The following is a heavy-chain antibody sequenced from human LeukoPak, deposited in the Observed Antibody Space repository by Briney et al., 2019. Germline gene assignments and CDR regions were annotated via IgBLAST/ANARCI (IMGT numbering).Heavy chain of an antibody. CDR2: IIPIFGTA. CDR1: GGTFISYA. CDR3: ARYSIRIGATDY. D-gene: IGHD3-3*02. V-gene: IGHV1-69*05. Sequence: ASVKVSCKASGGTFISYAISWVRQAPGQGLEWMGGIIPIFGTANYAQKFQGRVTITTDESTSTAYMELSSLRSEDTAVYYCARYSIRIGATDYWGQGTLVTVSS. J-gene: IGHJ4*02.